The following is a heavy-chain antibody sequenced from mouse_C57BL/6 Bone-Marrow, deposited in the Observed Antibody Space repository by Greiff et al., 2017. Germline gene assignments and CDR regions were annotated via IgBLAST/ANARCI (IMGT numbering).Heavy chain of an antibody. CDR3: ALTGTFAY. CDR2: IYPGSGST. V-gene: IGHV1-55*01. D-gene: IGHD4-1*01. Sequence: VQLQQSGAELVKPGASVKMSCKASGYTFPSYWITWVKQRPGQGLEWLGDIYPGSGSTNYNEKFKSKATLTVDTSSSTAYMQLSSLTAEDSAVYYSALTGTFAYWGQGTLVTVSA. J-gene: IGHJ3*01. CDR1: GYTFPSYW.